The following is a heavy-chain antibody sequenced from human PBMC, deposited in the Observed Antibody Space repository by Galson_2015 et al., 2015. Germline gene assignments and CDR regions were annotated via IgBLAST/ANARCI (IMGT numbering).Heavy chain of an antibody. Sequence: SLRLSCAASGFTFSSYAMTWVRQAPGKGLEWVSSISGSDGRTFFADSVKGRFTISRDNSKNTLYLQMNSLRAEDTAVYYCAKGGYKQWLPGVGWYFDLWGRGTLVIVSS. CDR2: ISGSDGRT. CDR1: GFTFSSYA. D-gene: IGHD6-19*01. CDR3: AKGGYKQWLPGVGWYFDL. V-gene: IGHV3-23*01. J-gene: IGHJ2*01.